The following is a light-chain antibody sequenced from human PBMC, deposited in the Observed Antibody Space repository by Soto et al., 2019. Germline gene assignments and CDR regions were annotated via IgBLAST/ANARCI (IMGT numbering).Light chain of an antibody. J-gene: IGKJ1*01. CDR1: QSITTY. CDR3: QQSYSTLWT. Sequence: DIQMTQSPSSLSASVGDRVTITCRASQSITTYLNWYQQKPGKAPELLIYAASTLQSGVPSRFSGSGSGTDFTLTNSSLQPEDFATYFCQQSYSTLWTFGQGTKVEIK. CDR2: AAS. V-gene: IGKV1-39*01.